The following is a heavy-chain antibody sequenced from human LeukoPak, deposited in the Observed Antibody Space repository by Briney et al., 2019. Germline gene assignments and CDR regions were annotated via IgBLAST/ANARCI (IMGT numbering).Heavy chain of an antibody. CDR3: ARGGYSSSWYTGGDFDY. CDR1: GYTFTGYY. J-gene: IGHJ4*02. V-gene: IGHV1-2*04. Sequence: EASVKVSCKASGYTFTGYYMHWVRQAPGQGLEWMGWINPNSGGTNYAQKFQGWVTMTRDTSISTAYMELSRLRSDDTAVYYCARGGYSSSWYTGGDFDYWGQGTLVTVSS. CDR2: INPNSGGT. D-gene: IGHD6-13*01.